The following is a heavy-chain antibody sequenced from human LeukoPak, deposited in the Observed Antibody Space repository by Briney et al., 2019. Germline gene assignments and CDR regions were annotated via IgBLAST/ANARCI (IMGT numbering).Heavy chain of an antibody. CDR3: ARTYQSTVPGIAGAGTFDY. CDR2: IHLYGST. D-gene: IGHD6-13*01. CDR1: GGSFSGYY. J-gene: IGHJ4*02. V-gene: IGHV4-34*01. Sequence: SETLSLTCAVYGGSFSGYYWSWIRQTPEKGLEWIGEIHLYGSTNYNPSLKSRVTILIDTSKNQFSLKLSSVTAADTAVYYCARTYQSTVPGIAGAGTFDYWGQGILVTVSS.